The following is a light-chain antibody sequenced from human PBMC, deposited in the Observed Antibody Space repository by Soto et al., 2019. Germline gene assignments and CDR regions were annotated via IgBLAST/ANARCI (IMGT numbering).Light chain of an antibody. CDR1: QSVIRY. CDR2: AAS. J-gene: IGKJ5*01. Sequence: DIVLTQSPGTLSLSPGDRATITCRASQSVIRYLSWYQQKPGQAPRLVIYAASYRATVIPARFSGSWSGTDFTLTISSLDPEDFAVYYCQQRSNWITFGQGTRLEI. V-gene: IGKV3-11*01. CDR3: QQRSNWIT.